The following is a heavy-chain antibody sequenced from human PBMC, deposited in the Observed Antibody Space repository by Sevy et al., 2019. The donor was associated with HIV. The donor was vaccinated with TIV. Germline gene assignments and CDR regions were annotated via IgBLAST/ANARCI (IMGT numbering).Heavy chain of an antibody. CDR1: GFTFSSYS. Sequence: GGSLRLSCAASGFTFSSYSMNWVRQAPGKGLEWVSSISSSSSYIYYATSVKGRFTISRDNAKNSLYLQMNSLRAEDTAVYYCARNILTGYYFDYWGQGTLVTVSS. D-gene: IGHD3-9*01. CDR2: ISSSSSYI. J-gene: IGHJ4*02. V-gene: IGHV3-21*01. CDR3: ARNILTGYYFDY.